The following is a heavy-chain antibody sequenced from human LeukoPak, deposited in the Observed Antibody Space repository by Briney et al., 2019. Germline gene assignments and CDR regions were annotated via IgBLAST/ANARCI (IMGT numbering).Heavy chain of an antibody. V-gene: IGHV4-61*08. D-gene: IGHD6-19*01. CDR1: GGSISSGDYY. CDR3: AGHGYSSGWYGFDP. Sequence: SETLSLTCTVSGGSISSGDYYWSWIRQPPGRGLEWIGYISYSGSTNYNPSLKSRVTISADMSNNQFSLKLSPVTAADTAVYYCAGHGYSSGWYGFDPWGQGTLVTVSS. J-gene: IGHJ5*02. CDR2: ISYSGST.